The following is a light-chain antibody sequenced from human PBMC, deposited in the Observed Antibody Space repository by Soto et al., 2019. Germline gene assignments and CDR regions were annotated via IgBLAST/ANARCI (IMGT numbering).Light chain of an antibody. CDR1: QTISSTY. V-gene: IGKV3-20*01. J-gene: IGKJ1*01. CDR2: AAS. CDR3: QQYGSSPKT. Sequence: EIVLTQSPGTLSLSPGDRATLSCRASQTISSTYLAWYQQKHGQAPRLLIYAASTRATGIPDRFSGSGSGTDFTLTISRLEPEDFAVYYFQQYGSSPKTFGQGTKVEI.